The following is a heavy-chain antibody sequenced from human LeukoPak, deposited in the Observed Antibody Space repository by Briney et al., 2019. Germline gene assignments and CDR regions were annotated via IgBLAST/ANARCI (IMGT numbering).Heavy chain of an antibody. CDR1: GFTFSSYA. Sequence: PGGSLRLSCAASGFTFSSYAMSWVRQAPGKGLEWVSAISGSGGSTYYADSVKGRFTISRDNSKNTLYLQMNSLRAEDTAVYHCAKDSRYYYGSGSYFDYWGQGTLVTVSS. CDR3: AKDSRYYYGSGSYFDY. V-gene: IGHV3-23*01. CDR2: ISGSGGST. J-gene: IGHJ4*02. D-gene: IGHD3-10*01.